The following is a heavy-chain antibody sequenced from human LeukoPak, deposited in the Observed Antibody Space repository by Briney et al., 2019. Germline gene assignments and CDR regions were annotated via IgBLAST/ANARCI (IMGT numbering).Heavy chain of an antibody. CDR1: GYTFTSYG. J-gene: IGHJ3*02. D-gene: IGHD6-19*01. V-gene: IGHV1-18*01. CDR3: ARDRKWLVPNDAFDI. CDR2: ISAYNGNT. Sequence: ASVKVSCKASGYTFTSYGISWVRQAPGQGLEWMGWISAYNGNTNYAQKLQGRVTMTTDTSTSTAYMELRSLRSDDTAVYCCARDRKWLVPNDAFDIWGQGTMVTVSS.